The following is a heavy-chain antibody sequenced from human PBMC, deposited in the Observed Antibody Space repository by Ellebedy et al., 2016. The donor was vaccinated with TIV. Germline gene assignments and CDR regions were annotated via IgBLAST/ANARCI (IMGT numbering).Heavy chain of an antibody. CDR1: GFTFSSYA. J-gene: IGHJ4*02. Sequence: GESLKISCAASGFTFSSYAMSWVRQAPGKGLEWVSAISGSGGSTYYADSVRGRFTISRDNSKNTLYLQVDSLRVEDTAVYYCARPLGLDFFDYWGQGTLVTVSS. V-gene: IGHV3-23*01. CDR2: ISGSGGST. CDR3: ARPLGLDFFDY. D-gene: IGHD6-6*01.